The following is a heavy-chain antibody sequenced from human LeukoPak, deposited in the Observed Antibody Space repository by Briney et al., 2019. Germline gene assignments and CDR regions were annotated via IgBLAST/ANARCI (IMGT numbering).Heavy chain of an antibody. CDR3: TSDPRIGRYFDS. D-gene: IGHD1-26*01. CDR2: VRSKTDGGVT. V-gene: IGHV3-15*01. CDR1: GFTFSSYA. Sequence: GGSLRLSCAASGFTFSSYAMNWVRQVPGKGLEWVGRVRSKTDGGVTDYAAPVKGRFSISRDDSENTLYLQMNSLRTEDTAVYYCTSDPRIGRYFDSWGQGTLVTVSS. J-gene: IGHJ4*02.